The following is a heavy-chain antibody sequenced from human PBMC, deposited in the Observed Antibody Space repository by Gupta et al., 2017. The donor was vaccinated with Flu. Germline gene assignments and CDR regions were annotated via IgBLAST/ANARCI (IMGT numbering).Heavy chain of an antibody. J-gene: IGHJ4*02. Sequence: QVQLQESGPGLVKPSQTLSLTCTVSDGSISSGDYYWSWIRQPPGKGLEWIGYIYYSGSTYYNPSLKSRVTISVDTSKNQFSLKLSSVTAADTAVYYCARLRREGYCSSTSCYQLDYWGQGTLVTVSS. D-gene: IGHD2-2*01. CDR1: DGSISSGDYY. CDR3: ARLRREGYCSSTSCYQLDY. CDR2: IYYSGST. V-gene: IGHV4-30-4*01.